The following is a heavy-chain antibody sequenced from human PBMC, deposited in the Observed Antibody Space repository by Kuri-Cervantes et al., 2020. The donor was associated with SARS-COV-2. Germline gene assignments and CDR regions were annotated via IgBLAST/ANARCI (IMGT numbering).Heavy chain of an antibody. CDR2: IYYSGST. V-gene: IGHV4-39*01. D-gene: IGHD3-22*01. Sequence: SETLSLTCTVSRGSISSSSYYWGWIRQPPGKGLEWIGSIYYSGSTYYNPSLKSRVTISVDTSKNQFSLKLSSVTAADTAVYYCTRAGYDNSGYYYSFDFWGQGTLVTVSS. CDR1: RGSISSSSYY. CDR3: TRAGYDNSGYYYSFDF. J-gene: IGHJ4*02.